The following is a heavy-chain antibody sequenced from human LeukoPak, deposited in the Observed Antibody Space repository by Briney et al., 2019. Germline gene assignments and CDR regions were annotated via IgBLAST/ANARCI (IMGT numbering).Heavy chain of an antibody. CDR3: ARYSNGGGSGWYGVDY. J-gene: IGHJ4*02. V-gene: IGHV1-69*13. CDR1: GYTFTSYG. Sequence: GASVKVSCKASGYTFTSYGISWVRQAPGQGLEWMGGIIPIFGTANYAQKFQGRVTITADESTSTAYMELSSLRSEDTAVYYCARYSNGGGSGWYGVDYWGQVTLVTVSS. D-gene: IGHD6-19*01. CDR2: IIPIFGTA.